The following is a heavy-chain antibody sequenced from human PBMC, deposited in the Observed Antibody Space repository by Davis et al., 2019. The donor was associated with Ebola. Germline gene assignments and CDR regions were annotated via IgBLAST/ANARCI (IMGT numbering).Heavy chain of an antibody. CDR3: AKDTSNIWFDI. J-gene: IGHJ6*02. CDR2: ILGTSADA. Sequence: PGGSLRLSCAASGFIISSYVMNWVRQAPGKGLEWVSILGTSADAYYADSVKGRFTISRDNSKNTLYLQMNGLRVEDTAIYYCAKDTSNIWFDIWGQGTTVTVSS. CDR1: GFIISSYV. D-gene: IGHD3-9*01. V-gene: IGHV3-23*01.